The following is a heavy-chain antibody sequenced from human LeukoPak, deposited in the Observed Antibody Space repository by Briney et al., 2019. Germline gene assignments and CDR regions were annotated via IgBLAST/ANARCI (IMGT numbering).Heavy chain of an antibody. CDR1: GYTLTELS. D-gene: IGHD5-18*01. Sequence: ASVKVSCKVSGYTLTELSKHWVRQAPGKGLEWMGGFDPEDGETIYAQKFQGRVTMTEDTSTDTAYMELSSLRSDDTAVYYCARGGGWGDTDAFFFWGQGTMVTVSS. CDR2: FDPEDGET. CDR3: ARGGGWGDTDAFFF. J-gene: IGHJ3*01. V-gene: IGHV1-24*01.